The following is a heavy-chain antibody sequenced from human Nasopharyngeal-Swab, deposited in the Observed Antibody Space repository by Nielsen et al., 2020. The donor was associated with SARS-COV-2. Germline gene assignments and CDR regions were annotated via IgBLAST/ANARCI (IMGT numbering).Heavy chain of an antibody. V-gene: IGHV4-39*01. CDR3: ARQSSPIYDSSGYHFDY. CDR2: IYYSGST. Sequence: SETLSLTCTVSGGSISSSSYYWGWIRQPPGKGLEWIGSIYYSGSTYYNPSLKSRVTISVDTSKNQFSLKLSSVTAADTAVYYYARQSSPIYDSSGYHFDYWGQGTLVTVFS. J-gene: IGHJ4*02. D-gene: IGHD3-22*01. CDR1: GGSISSSSYY.